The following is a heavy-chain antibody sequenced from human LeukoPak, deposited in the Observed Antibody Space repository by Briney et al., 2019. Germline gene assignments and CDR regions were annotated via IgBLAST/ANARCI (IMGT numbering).Heavy chain of an antibody. V-gene: IGHV1-24*01. CDR1: GYTLTELS. D-gene: IGHD3-10*01. Sequence: ASVKVSCKVSGYTLTELSMHWVRQAPGKGLEWMGGFDPEDETIYAQKFQGRVTMTEDTSTDTAYMELSSLRSEDTAVYYCATDLEYVKFGVLLRTWGPGTLVTVSS. CDR2: FDPEDET. CDR3: ATDLEYVKFGVLLRT. J-gene: IGHJ4*02.